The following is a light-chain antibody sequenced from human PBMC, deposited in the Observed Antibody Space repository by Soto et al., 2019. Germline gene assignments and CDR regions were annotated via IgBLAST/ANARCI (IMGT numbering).Light chain of an antibody. CDR1: SSNIGSKT. CDR3: SSWDASLNGYV. CDR2: NSY. V-gene: IGLV1-44*01. Sequence: QSVLTQPPSASGTPGQRVTISCSGSSSNIGSKTVNWYQQLPGTVPKLLIYNSYQRPSGVPDRFSASKSGTSASLAISGRQSEDEADYYCSSWDASLNGYVFGTGTKLTVL. J-gene: IGLJ1*01.